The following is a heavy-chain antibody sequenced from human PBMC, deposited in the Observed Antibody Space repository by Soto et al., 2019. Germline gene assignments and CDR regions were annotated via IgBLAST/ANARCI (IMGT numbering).Heavy chain of an antibody. Sequence: GGSLRLSCAASGFTFSSYAMSWVRQAPVKGLGWVSAISGSGGSTYYADSVKGRFTISRDNSKNTLYLQMNSLRAEDTAVYYCARPNWHCSSTSCYDYWGQGTLVTVSS. CDR2: ISGSGGST. CDR1: GFTFSSYA. CDR3: ARPNWHCSSTSCYDY. J-gene: IGHJ4*02. V-gene: IGHV3-23*01. D-gene: IGHD2-2*01.